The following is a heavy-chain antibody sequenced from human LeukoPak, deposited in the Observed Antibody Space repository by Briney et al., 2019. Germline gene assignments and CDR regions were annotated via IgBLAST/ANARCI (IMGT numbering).Heavy chain of an antibody. CDR1: GFTFSSYG. CDR3: AKDRGYSGPGYFDL. V-gene: IGHV3-30*02. Sequence: GGSLRLSCAASGFTFSSYGMHWVRQAPGKGLEWVAFIRYDGSNKYYADSVKGRFTISRDNSKNTLYLQMNSLRAEDTAVYYCAKDRGYSGPGYFDLWGRGTLVTVSS. D-gene: IGHD5-12*01. J-gene: IGHJ2*01. CDR2: IRYDGSNK.